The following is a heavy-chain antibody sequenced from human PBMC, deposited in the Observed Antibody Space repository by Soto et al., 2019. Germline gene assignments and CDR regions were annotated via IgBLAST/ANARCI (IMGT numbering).Heavy chain of an antibody. Sequence: PGESLKISCKGSGYSFTSYWISWVRQMPGKGLEWMGRIDPSDSYTNYSPSFQGHVTISADKSISTAYLQWSSLKASDTAMYYCARHQYSRGTYYYGMDVWGQGTTVTVSS. D-gene: IGHD6-19*01. CDR2: IDPSDSYT. CDR3: ARHQYSRGTYYYGMDV. J-gene: IGHJ6*02. CDR1: GYSFTSYW. V-gene: IGHV5-10-1*01.